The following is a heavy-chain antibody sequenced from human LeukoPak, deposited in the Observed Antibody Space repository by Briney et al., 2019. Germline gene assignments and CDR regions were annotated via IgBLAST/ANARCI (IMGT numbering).Heavy chain of an antibody. D-gene: IGHD3-10*01. CDR1: GGSISSYY. CDR3: ARVRPLWSGELPDY. V-gene: IGHV4-4*07. Sequence: SETLSLTCTVSGGSISSYYWSWIRQPAGKGLEWIGRIYTSGSTNYNPSLKSRVTMSVDTSKNQFSLKLSSVTAADTAVYYCARVRPLWSGELPDYWGQGTLVTVSS. CDR2: IYTSGST. J-gene: IGHJ4*02.